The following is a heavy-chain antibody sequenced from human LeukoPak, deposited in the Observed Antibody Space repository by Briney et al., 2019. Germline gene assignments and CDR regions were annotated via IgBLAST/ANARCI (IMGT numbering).Heavy chain of an antibody. CDR1: GFTFSGYW. J-gene: IGHJ4*02. V-gene: IGHV3-74*01. CDR3: AKRGPAVAGFYYFDY. CDR2: INSDGSTT. D-gene: IGHD6-19*01. Sequence: GGSLRLSCAASGFTFSGYWMHWVRQAPGKGLVWVSRINSDGSTTSYADSVKGRFTSSRDNSKNTLYLQLTSLRAEDTAVYYCAKRGPAVAGFYYFDYWGQGSLVTVSS.